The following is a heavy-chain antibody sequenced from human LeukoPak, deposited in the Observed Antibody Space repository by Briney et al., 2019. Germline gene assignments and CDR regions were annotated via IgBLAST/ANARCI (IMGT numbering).Heavy chain of an antibody. CDR1: GGSINNYY. V-gene: IGHV4-59*01. J-gene: IGHJ4*02. Sequence: SETLSLTCTVSGGSINNYYWSWIRQPPGKGLEWIGYIYYSGSTNYNPSLKSRVTISVDTSKNQFSLKLSSVTAADTAMYYCARGVASSNYFDYWGQGTLVTVSS. CDR2: IYYSGST. D-gene: IGHD5-12*01. CDR3: ARGVASSNYFDY.